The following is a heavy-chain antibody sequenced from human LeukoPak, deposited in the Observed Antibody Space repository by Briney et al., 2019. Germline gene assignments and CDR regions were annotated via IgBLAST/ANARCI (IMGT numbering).Heavy chain of an antibody. Sequence: PGGSLRLSCAASGFTFSDYYMSWIRQAPRMGLEWVSLISSMSPRSISYGDSVKGRFATSRDDAKNSLFLQMNNLRVEDTAIYYCAGHARGSYLVYWGQGILVTVS. CDR3: AGHARGSYLVY. V-gene: IGHV3-11*01. CDR1: GFTFSDYY. D-gene: IGHD2-8*02. J-gene: IGHJ4*02. CDR2: ISSMSPRSI.